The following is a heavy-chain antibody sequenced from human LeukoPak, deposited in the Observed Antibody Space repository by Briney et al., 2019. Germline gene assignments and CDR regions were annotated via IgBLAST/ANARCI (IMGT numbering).Heavy chain of an antibody. D-gene: IGHD5-18*01. CDR3: ARDSPAGYSPGQEHYYYYIDV. Sequence: PSETLSLTCTVSGASFSSGDQYWNWIRQSPGKGLEWIGSIHPSGRLYNNPSLESRVTISIDTSKNQFSLNLNSVTAADTAVYYCARDSPAGYSPGQEHYYYYIDVWGKGTTVTVSS. CDR2: IHPSGRL. V-gene: IGHV4-31*03. J-gene: IGHJ6*03. CDR1: GASFSSGDQY.